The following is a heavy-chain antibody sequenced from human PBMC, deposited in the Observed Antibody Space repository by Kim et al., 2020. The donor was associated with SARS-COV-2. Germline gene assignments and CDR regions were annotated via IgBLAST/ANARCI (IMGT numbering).Heavy chain of an antibody. J-gene: IGHJ4*02. Sequence: GGSLRLSCAASGFTFSSYGMHWVRQAPGKGLEWVAVIWYDGSNKYYADSVKGQFTISRDNSKNTLYLQMNSLRAEDTAVYYCARDMTTVVTGGIDYWGQGTLVTVSS. CDR3: ARDMTTVVTGGIDY. D-gene: IGHD4-17*01. CDR1: GFTFSSYG. CDR2: IWYDGSNK. V-gene: IGHV3-33*01.